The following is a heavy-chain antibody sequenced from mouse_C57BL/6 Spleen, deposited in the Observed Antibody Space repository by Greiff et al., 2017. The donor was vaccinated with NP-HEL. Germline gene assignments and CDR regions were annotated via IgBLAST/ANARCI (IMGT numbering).Heavy chain of an antibody. V-gene: IGHV1-26*01. CDR3: ANNYYGSSYRFAY. J-gene: IGHJ3*01. Sequence: EVQLQQSGPELVKPGASVKISCKASGYTFTDYYMNWVKQSHGKSLEWIGDINPNNGGTSYNQKFKGKATLTVDKSSSTAYMELRSLTSEDSAVYYCANNYYGSSYRFAYWGQGTLVTVSA. D-gene: IGHD1-1*01. CDR2: INPNNGGT. CDR1: GYTFTDYY.